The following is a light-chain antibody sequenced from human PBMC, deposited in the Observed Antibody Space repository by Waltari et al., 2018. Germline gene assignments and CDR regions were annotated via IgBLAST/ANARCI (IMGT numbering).Light chain of an antibody. CDR3: CSYAGSGTYV. CDR2: EVI. Sequence: QSALTQPASVSGTPGQSITISCTGTNSEVGNYNLVSWYQHHPGEAPKLMICEVIKRPSGVSNRFSGSKSGNTASLTISGPQAEDEADYYCCSYAGSGTYVFGTGTKVTVL. J-gene: IGLJ1*01. V-gene: IGLV2-23*02. CDR1: NSEVGNYNL.